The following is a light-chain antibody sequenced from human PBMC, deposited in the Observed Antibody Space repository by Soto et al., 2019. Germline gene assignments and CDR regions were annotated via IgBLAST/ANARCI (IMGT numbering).Light chain of an antibody. J-gene: IGKJ1*01. V-gene: IGKV3-20*01. CDR1: QSVTSNY. CDR2: AAS. Sequence: EVVLTQSPGTVSLSPGERATLSCRASQSVTSNYLAWYQQKPGQAPRLLIYAASSRATGIPDRFSGSGSGTDFTLHISRLEPEDFAVYYCHQYGSSITWTFGQGTKVEIK. CDR3: HQYGSSITWT.